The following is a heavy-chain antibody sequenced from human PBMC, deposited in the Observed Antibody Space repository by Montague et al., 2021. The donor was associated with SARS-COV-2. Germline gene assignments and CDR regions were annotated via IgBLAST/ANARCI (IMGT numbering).Heavy chain of an antibody. V-gene: IGHV3-74*01. Sequence: SLRLSCAASGFTFRNYWMHWVRQAPGKGLVWVSRINNYGSSTSYADSVKGRFTISRDNAKNTLYLQMNSLRVEDTAVYYCARDSSSWGGALDYWGQGTLVTVPS. CDR2: INNYGSST. D-gene: IGHD6-13*01. J-gene: IGHJ4*02. CDR3: ARDSSSWGGALDY. CDR1: GFTFRNYW.